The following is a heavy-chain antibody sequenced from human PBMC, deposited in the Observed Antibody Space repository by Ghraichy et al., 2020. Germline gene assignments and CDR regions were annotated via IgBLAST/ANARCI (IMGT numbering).Heavy chain of an antibody. J-gene: IGHJ4*02. Sequence: SETLSLTCAVSGYSISSGYYWGWIRQPPGKGLEWIGSIYHSGSTYYNPSLKSRVTISVDTSKNQFSLKLSSVTAADTAVYCCARLYQLLWDGNYFDYWGQGTLVTVSS. CDR3: ARLYQLLWDGNYFDY. D-gene: IGHD2-2*01. V-gene: IGHV4-38-2*01. CDR1: GYSISSGYY. CDR2: IYHSGST.